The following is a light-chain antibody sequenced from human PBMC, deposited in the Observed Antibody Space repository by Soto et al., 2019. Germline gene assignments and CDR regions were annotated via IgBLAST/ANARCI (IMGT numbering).Light chain of an antibody. J-gene: IGKJ4*01. CDR2: GAS. CDR1: QSVGIN. V-gene: IGKV3-15*01. Sequence: EIVMTQSPATLSVSPGERATLSCRASQSVGINLAGYQNKPGQAPKLLLYGASTRATGFRARFSGSGSGTEFTLTINIPQSDDAAVYSCQQYDNWPPVTFGGGTKVDIK. CDR3: QQYDNWPPVT.